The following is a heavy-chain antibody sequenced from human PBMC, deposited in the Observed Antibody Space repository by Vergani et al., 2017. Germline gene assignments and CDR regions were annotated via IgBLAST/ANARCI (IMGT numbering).Heavy chain of an antibody. CDR3: ARSGADCSSTSCYRQRGAFDI. V-gene: IGHV3-7*03. CDR1: GFSFSSYW. J-gene: IGHJ3*02. CDR2: IKQDGSEK. D-gene: IGHD2-2*02. Sequence: EVQLVESGGGLVQPGGSLSLSCAASGFSFSSYWMSWVRQAPGKGLEWVANIKQDGSEKYYVDSVKGRFTISRDNAKNSLYLQMNSLRAEDTAVYYCARSGADCSSTSCYRQRGAFDIWGQGTMVTVSS.